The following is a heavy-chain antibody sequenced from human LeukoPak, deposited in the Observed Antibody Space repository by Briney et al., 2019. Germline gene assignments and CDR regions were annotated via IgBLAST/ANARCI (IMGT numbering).Heavy chain of an antibody. CDR3: ARGGEASYYDTSGYYLYYY. D-gene: IGHD3-22*01. V-gene: IGHV1-69*05. Sequence: ASVKVSCKASGGTFSNYAISWVRQAPGQGLEWMGRIIPVFGTTNYARKFQGRVTITTDESTSTAYMELSSLRSEDTAVYYCARGGEASYYDTSGYYLYYYWGQGTLVTVSS. J-gene: IGHJ4*02. CDR2: IIPVFGTT. CDR1: GGTFSNYA.